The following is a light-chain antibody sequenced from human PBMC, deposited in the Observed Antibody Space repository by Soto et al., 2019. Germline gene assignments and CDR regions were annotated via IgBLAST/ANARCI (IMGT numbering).Light chain of an antibody. CDR3: QQYGSSPLWT. CDR1: QSVSSNY. J-gene: IGKJ1*01. Sequence: EIVLTQSPGTLSLSPGERATLSCRASQSVSSNYLVWYQQKPGQAPRLLIHGASSRATGIPDRFSGSGSGTDFTLTISRLEPEDFAVYYCQQYGSSPLWTFGQGTKVEIK. CDR2: GAS. V-gene: IGKV3-20*01.